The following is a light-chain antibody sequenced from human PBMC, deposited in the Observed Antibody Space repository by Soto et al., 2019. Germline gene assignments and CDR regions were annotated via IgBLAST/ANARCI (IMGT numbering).Light chain of an antibody. J-gene: IGKJ5*01. V-gene: IGKV3-11*01. Sequence: EVVLTQSPVTLSLSPGERATLSCRASQIFRGLLAWYQQKPGQAPRLLIYDAYNRATGIPPRFSGSVSGTDFTITISSLEPEDSAVYYCQQRHMWPITFGQGTRLEIK. CDR2: DAY. CDR1: QIFRGL. CDR3: QQRHMWPIT.